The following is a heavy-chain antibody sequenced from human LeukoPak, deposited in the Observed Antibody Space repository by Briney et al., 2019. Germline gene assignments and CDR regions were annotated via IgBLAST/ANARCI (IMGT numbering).Heavy chain of an antibody. CDR1: GFTFSSYA. J-gene: IGHJ4*02. Sequence: PGGSLRLSCAASGFTFSSYAMHWVRRAPGKGLEYVSAISSNGGSTYYANSVKGRFTISRDNSKNTLYLQMGSLRAEDMAVYYCARAPYSSGTMDYWGQGTLVTVSS. V-gene: IGHV3-64*01. CDR2: ISSNGGST. CDR3: ARAPYSSGTMDY. D-gene: IGHD3-22*01.